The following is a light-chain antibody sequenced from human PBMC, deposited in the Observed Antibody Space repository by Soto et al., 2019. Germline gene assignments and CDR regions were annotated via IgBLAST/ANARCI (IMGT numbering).Light chain of an antibody. J-gene: IGKJ4*01. V-gene: IGKV4-1*01. CDR3: QQYYTLPLT. CDR2: WAS. CDR1: QSVLFTSNNKNY. Sequence: DIVMTQSPDSLAVSLGERATINCYSSQSVLFTSNNKNYLAWYQQKPGQPPKLLLSWASARESGVPERFSGSGSGTLFTLSISSLQAEDVAVYYCQQYYTLPLTFGGGTKVDIK.